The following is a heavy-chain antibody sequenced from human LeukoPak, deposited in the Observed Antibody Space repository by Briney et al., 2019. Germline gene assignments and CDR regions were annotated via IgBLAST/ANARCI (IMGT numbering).Heavy chain of an antibody. CDR1: GFTFISYS. V-gene: IGHV3-48*04. CDR3: AELGITMIGGV. CDR2: ISSSTI. J-gene: IGHJ6*04. D-gene: IGHD3-10*02. Sequence: GGSLRLSCAASGFTFISYSMNWVRQAPGKGLEWVSYISSSTIYYADSVKGRFTISRDNAKNSLYLQMNSLRAEDTAVYYCAELGITMIGGVWGKGTTVTISS.